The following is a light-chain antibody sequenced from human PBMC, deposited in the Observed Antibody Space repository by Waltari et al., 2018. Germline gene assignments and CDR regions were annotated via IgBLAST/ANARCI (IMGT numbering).Light chain of an antibody. CDR3: HQYYIPPLT. V-gene: IGKV2-28*01. CDR1: QSLLHSNVYNY. CDR2: LGF. Sequence: DIVMTQSPLSLPVTPGEPASISCRSSQSLLHSNVYNYLDWYLQKPGQSPQLLIYLGFNRASGVPDRFSGSGSGTDFTLKISRVEAEDVGVYYCHQYYIPPLTFGQGTRLEIK. J-gene: IGKJ5*01.